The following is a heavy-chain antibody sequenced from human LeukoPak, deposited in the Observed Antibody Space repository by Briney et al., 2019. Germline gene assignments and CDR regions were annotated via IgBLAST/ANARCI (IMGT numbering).Heavy chain of an antibody. V-gene: IGHV3-21*01. Sequence: GGSLRLSCAASGFTFNNAWMDWVRQAPGKGLEYVSSISGSSRHIYYADSVKGRFTISRDNTKSSLYLQMNSLRVEDMAVYYCARGYCGGDCYGDWGQGTLVTVSS. J-gene: IGHJ1*01. D-gene: IGHD2-21*02. CDR3: ARGYCGGDCYGD. CDR1: GFTFNNAW. CDR2: ISGSSRHI.